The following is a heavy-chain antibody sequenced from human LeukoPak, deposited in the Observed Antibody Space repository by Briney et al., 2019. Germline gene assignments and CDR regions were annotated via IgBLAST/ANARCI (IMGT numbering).Heavy chain of an antibody. J-gene: IGHJ4*02. Sequence: GGCLRLSCAASGFTVITNDMTWVRQAQRKGVEWVSVLYSDGNTRYADSVQGRFTISRDNSKNTLYLEMNSLSPDDTAVYYCARGVEPLAANTLAYWGQGTLVTVSS. CDR2: LYSDGNT. D-gene: IGHD1-14*01. V-gene: IGHV3-53*01. CDR3: ARGVEPLAANTLAY. CDR1: GFTVITND.